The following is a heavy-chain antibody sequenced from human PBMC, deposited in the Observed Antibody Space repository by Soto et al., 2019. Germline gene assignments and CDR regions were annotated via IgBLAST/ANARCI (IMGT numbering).Heavy chain of an antibody. CDR1: GFTFSSYG. D-gene: IGHD3-22*01. V-gene: IGHV3-7*04. Sequence: GGSLRLSCAASGFTFSSYGMHWVRQAPGKGLEWVANIKPDGSQKWYVDSVKGRFTISRDNAKKSLYLQMNTLRAEDTAVYYCARGDYYDSSGPFSDAFDIWGQGTMVTVSS. J-gene: IGHJ3*02. CDR2: IKPDGSQK. CDR3: ARGDYYDSSGPFSDAFDI.